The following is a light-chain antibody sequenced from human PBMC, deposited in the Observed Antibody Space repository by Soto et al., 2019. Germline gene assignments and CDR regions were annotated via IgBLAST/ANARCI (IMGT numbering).Light chain of an antibody. CDR3: CSYAGSSTFLYV. CDR2: EVT. J-gene: IGLJ1*01. CDR1: SSDVGSYNL. Sequence: QSVLTQPASVSGSPGQSITISCTGTSSDVGSYNLVSWYQQHPGKAPKLMIYEVTKRPSGVSNRFSGSKSGNTASLPISGLQAEDEADYYCCSYAGSSTFLYVFGTGTKVTVL. V-gene: IGLV2-23*02.